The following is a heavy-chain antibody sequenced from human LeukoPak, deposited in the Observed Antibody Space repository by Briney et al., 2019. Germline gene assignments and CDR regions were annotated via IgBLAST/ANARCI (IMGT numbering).Heavy chain of an antibody. D-gene: IGHD3-10*01. Sequence: GGSLRLSCGASGFTFITYAMSWVRQAPGKGLEWVSSISNSGGYIYYADSVKGRFTISRDNSKNALYLQMNSLRAEDTAVYYCAKGLDGSGSFSRLDYWGQGTLVTVSS. CDR1: GFTFITYA. CDR3: AKGLDGSGSFSRLDY. CDR2: ISNSGGYI. J-gene: IGHJ4*02. V-gene: IGHV3-23*01.